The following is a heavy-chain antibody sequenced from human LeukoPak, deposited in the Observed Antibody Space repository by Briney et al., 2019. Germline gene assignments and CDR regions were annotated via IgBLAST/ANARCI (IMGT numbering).Heavy chain of an antibody. V-gene: IGHV3-7*01. J-gene: IGHJ4*02. CDR3: ARQQWLASDIDY. CDR2: IKQDGSEK. CDR1: GLTFNKYW. Sequence: GGSLRLSCEASGLTFNKYWMTWVRQAPGKGLEWVANIKQDGSEKNYVDSVKGRFTISRDNAKNSLSLRMNSLSAEDTAVYYCARQQWLASDIDYWGQGTLVTVSS. D-gene: IGHD6-19*01.